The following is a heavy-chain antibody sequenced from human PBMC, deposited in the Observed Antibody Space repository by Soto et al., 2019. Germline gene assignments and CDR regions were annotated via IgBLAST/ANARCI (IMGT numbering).Heavy chain of an antibody. J-gene: IGHJ5*02. CDR3: KKAPKAAATNNWFDP. D-gene: IGHD6-13*01. CDR2: ISGSGGST. CDR1: GFTFSSYA. V-gene: IGHV3-23*01. Sequence: GGSLRLSCAASGFTFSSYAMNWVRQAPGKGLEWVSGISGSGGSTYYAGSVKGRFTISRDNSKNTLYLEMNSLRAEDTAVYYCKKAPKAAATNNWFDPWGQGTLVTVSS.